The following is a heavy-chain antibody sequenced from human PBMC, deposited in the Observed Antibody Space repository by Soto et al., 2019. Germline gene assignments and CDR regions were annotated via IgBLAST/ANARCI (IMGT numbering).Heavy chain of an antibody. CDR1: GYTFTGYY. Sequence: ASVKVSCKASGYTFTGYYMHWVRQAPGQGLEWMGWINPNSGGTNYAQKFQGWVTMTRDTSISAAYMELSRLRSDDTAVYYCARGGTVVTDAFDIWGQGTMVTVSS. V-gene: IGHV1-2*04. CDR3: ARGGTVVTDAFDI. D-gene: IGHD2-15*01. CDR2: INPNSGGT. J-gene: IGHJ3*02.